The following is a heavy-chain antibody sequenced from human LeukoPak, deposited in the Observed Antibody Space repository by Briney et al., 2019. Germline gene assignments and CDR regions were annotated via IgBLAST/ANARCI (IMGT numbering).Heavy chain of an antibody. D-gene: IGHD2-2*01. J-gene: IGHJ6*03. Sequence: PGGSLRLSCAASGFTFSSYAMRWVRQAPGKGLEGVSSISSSSSYIYYADSVKGRFTISRDNAKNSLYLQMNSLRAEDTAVYYCARADIVVVPAAAPNYYYMDVWGKGTTVTVSS. CDR2: ISSSSSYI. CDR1: GFTFSSYA. V-gene: IGHV3-21*01. CDR3: ARADIVVVPAAAPNYYYMDV.